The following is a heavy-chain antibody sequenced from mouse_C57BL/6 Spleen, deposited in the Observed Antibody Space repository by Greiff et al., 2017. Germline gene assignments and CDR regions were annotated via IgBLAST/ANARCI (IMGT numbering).Heavy chain of an antibody. CDR2: IYPGSGST. Sequence: QVQLQQPGAELVKPGASVKMSCKASGYTFTSYWITWVKQRPGQGLAWIGDIYPGSGSTNYNEKFKSKATLTVDTSSSTAYMQLSSLTSEDAAVYYCAKGITTVVEDYWGQGTTLTVSA. CDR1: GYTFTSYW. V-gene: IGHV1-55*01. D-gene: IGHD1-1*01. CDR3: AKGITTVVEDY. J-gene: IGHJ2*01.